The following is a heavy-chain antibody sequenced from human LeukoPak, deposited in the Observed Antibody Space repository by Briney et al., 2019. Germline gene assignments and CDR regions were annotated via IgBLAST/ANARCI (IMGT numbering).Heavy chain of an antibody. CDR1: GFAFSGAA. CDR3: ARNFPYSSSYNLDV. Sequence: GGSLRLSCAASGFAFSGAAMHWVRQAPGKGLEWVAITSFDGSNKFYSDSVKGRFTISRDNSVNTLFLQMTSLSPEDTAIYYCARNFPYSSSYNLDVWGQGTLVTVSS. D-gene: IGHD6-6*01. J-gene: IGHJ4*02. V-gene: IGHV3-30-3*01. CDR2: TSFDGSNK.